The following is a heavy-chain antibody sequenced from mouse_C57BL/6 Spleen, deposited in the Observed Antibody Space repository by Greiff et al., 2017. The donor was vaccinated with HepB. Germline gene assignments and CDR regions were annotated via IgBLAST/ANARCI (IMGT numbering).Heavy chain of an antibody. CDR2: IDPSDSYT. V-gene: IGHV1-59*01. Sequence: QVQLQQSGAELVRPGTSVKLSCKASGYTFTSYWMHWVKQRPGQGLEWIGVIDPSDSYTNYNQKFKGKATLTVDTSSSTAYMQLSSLTSEDSAVYYCARKTGYPYYFDYWGQGTTLTVSS. D-gene: IGHD2-2*01. J-gene: IGHJ2*01. CDR1: GYTFTSYW. CDR3: ARKTGYPYYFDY.